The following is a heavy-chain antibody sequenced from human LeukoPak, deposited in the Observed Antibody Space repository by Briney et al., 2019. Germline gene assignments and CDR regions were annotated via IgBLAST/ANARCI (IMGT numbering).Heavy chain of an antibody. V-gene: IGHV4-39*01. D-gene: IGHD6-19*01. CDR1: GGSISSDKYY. CDR3: ARPVSSGGWYYFEY. Sequence: SETLSLTCTVSGGSISSDKYYWGWIRQPPGEGLEWIGSIYYGGTTFYNPSLKSRVTISVDTSKNQFSLKLRSVTAGDTAVYYCARPVSSGGWYYFEYWGQGSLVTVSA. CDR2: IYYGGTT. J-gene: IGHJ4*02.